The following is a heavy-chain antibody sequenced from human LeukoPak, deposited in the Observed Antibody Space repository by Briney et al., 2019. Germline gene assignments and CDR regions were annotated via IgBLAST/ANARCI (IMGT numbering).Heavy chain of an antibody. CDR1: GGSISSSSYN. J-gene: IGHJ4*02. V-gene: IGHV4-39*07. Sequence: SETLSLTCTVSGGSISSSSYNWGWIRQPPGKGLEWIGSIYYSGSTYYHPSLKSRVTISVDTSKNQFSLKLSSVTAADTAVYYCARVHSGVDYWGQGTLVTVSS. CDR3: ARVHSGVDY. D-gene: IGHD6-19*01. CDR2: IYYSGST.